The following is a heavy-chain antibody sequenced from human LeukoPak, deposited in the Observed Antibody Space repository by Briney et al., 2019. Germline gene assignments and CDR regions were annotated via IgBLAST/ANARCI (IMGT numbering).Heavy chain of an antibody. D-gene: IGHD1-26*01. V-gene: IGHV3-74*01. CDR1: GFTFSSYW. CDR3: ARDRSMGATTYWFDP. Sequence: GGSLRLSCAASGFTFSSYWMHWVRQAPGKGLVWVSRINSDGSSTSYADSVKGRFTISRDNAKNTLYLQMNSLRAEDTAVYYCARDRSMGATTYWFDPWGQGTLVTVSS. J-gene: IGHJ5*02. CDR2: INSDGSST.